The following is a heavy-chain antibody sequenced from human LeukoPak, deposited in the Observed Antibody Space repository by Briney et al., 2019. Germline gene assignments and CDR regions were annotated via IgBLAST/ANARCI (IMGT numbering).Heavy chain of an antibody. J-gene: IGHJ4*02. V-gene: IGHV3-53*01. Sequence: PGGSLRLSCKVSGFTVSTNSWSWVRQAPGKGLEWVSFISSGGNTDHSDSVKGRFTISRDNSKNTLYLQMNSLRAEDTAIYYYARRAGEYSHPYDYWGQGTLVTVSS. CDR3: ARRAGEYSHPYDY. CDR1: GFTVSTNS. CDR2: ISSGGNT. D-gene: IGHD2-15*01.